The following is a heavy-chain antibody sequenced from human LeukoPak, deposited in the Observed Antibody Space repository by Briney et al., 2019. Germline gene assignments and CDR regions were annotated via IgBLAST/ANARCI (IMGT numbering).Heavy chain of an antibody. V-gene: IGHV4-34*01. J-gene: IGHJ4*02. D-gene: IGHD3-3*01. CDR2: INHSGST. Sequence: SETLSLTCAVYGGSFSGYYWSWIRQPPGKGLEWIGEINHSGSTNYNPSLKSRVTISVDTSKNQFSLKLSSVTAADTAVYYCARDVDLEWFDYWGQGTLVTVSS. CDR1: GGSFSGYY. CDR3: ARDVDLEWFDY.